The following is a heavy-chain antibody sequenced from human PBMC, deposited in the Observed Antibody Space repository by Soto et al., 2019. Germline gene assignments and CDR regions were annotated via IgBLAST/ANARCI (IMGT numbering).Heavy chain of an antibody. V-gene: IGHV3-23*01. CDR1: GFTFSSFA. CDR2: TSGSGGTT. D-gene: IGHD6-25*01. Sequence: GGSLRLSCAASGFTFSSFAMSWVRQAPGKGLEWVSATSGSGGTTYYADSVKGRFTISRDNSKNTLYLHMNSLRAEDAAIYYCSKFFVATEGSGGWPWSFDSWGQGALVTVSS. J-gene: IGHJ4*02. CDR3: SKFFVATEGSGGWPWSFDS.